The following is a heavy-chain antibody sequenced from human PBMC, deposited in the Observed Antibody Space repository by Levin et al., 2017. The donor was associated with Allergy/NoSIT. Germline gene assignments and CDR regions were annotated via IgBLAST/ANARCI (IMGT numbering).Heavy chain of an antibody. CDR1: GGSISDDSYY. CDR2: IYYDGSA. V-gene: IGHV4-39*07. D-gene: IGHD2/OR15-2a*01. CDR3: AGEPNSPYYYHYGLDV. J-gene: IGHJ6*02. Sequence: ASETLSLTCTVSGGSISDDSYYWAWVRQPPGKGLEWVGSIYYDGSAYYNPSLKTRLTISVDTSKNQFSLRVNSVTAADTAGYYCAGEPNSPYYYHYGLDVWGPGTTVTVSS.